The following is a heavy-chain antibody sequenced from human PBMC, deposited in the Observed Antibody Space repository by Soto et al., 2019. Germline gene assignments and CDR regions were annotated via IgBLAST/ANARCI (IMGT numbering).Heavy chain of an antibody. CDR3: ARDPLWGTAMVLWYFDL. V-gene: IGHV3-48*01. D-gene: IGHD5-18*01. CDR2: ISSGSITI. J-gene: IGHJ2*01. CDR1: GFTFSSYS. Sequence: HPGGSLRLSCAASGFTFSSYSMNWVRQAPGKGLEWVSYISSGSITIYYADSVKGRFTISRDNSKNTLYLQMNSLRAEDTAVYYCARDPLWGTAMVLWYFDLWGRGTLVTVSS.